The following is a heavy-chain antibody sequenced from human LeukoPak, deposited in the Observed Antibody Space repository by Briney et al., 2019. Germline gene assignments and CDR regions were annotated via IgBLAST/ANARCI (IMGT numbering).Heavy chain of an antibody. Sequence: PGGSLRLSCAASGFNFNDYSMNWVRQAPGKGLEWVSYIGTGGITIYYADSVEGRFTISRDNAKNSLYLLMNSLRAEDTAVYYCARGPPLFDPWGQGTLVTVSS. V-gene: IGHV3-48*04. CDR1: GFNFNDYS. J-gene: IGHJ5*02. CDR3: ARGPPLFDP. CDR2: IGTGGITI.